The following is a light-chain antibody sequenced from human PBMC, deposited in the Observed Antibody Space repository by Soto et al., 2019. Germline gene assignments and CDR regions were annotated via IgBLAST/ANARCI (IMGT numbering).Light chain of an antibody. CDR1: SSDVGGYNY. V-gene: IGLV2-14*01. J-gene: IGLJ2*01. CDR2: KVF. Sequence: QSALTQPASVSGSPGQSITIPCTGTSSDVGGYNYVSWYQQHPGKVPKLMIFKVFRRPSGISTRFSGSKSGNTASLTISGLQAEDEADYYCCSYTTTSTFVFGGGTKLTVL. CDR3: CSYTTTSTFV.